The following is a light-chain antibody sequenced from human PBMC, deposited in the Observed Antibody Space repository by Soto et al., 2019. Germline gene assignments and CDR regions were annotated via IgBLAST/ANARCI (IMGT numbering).Light chain of an antibody. Sequence: IQMTQSPSSLSASVGDSLTLTCLASQTVTSYINWYQQKPGKAPNLLIYAASTLQSGVPSRFSGSGSGTEFTLTIISLQPEDFATYYCQQSYRFPKTFGRGTKVDIK. CDR3: QQSYRFPKT. V-gene: IGKV1-39*01. CDR2: AAS. CDR1: QTVTSY. J-gene: IGKJ1*01.